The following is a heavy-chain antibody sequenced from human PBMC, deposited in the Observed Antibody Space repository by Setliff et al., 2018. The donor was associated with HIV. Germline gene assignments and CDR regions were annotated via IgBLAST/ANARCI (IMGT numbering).Heavy chain of an antibody. D-gene: IGHD5-12*01. CDR3: ARQPLYNDYDWRSYCFDY. CDR2: MYHTGST. J-gene: IGHJ4*02. CDR1: GYSISSGCY. V-gene: IGHV4-38-2*01. Sequence: SQTIPLTGSLAGYSISSGCYWGWIRQPPGKGLEWIWSMYHTGSTYYSPSLNSRLTISVDRSKNQFSLKLRSVTAEDTAVYYGARQPLYNDYDWRSYCFDYWGQGSLVTVSS.